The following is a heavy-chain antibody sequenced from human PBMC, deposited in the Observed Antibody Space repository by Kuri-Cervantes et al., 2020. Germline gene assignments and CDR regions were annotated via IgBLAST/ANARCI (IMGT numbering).Heavy chain of an antibody. CDR3: AKGSGGDYLVYFDY. D-gene: IGHD4-17*01. J-gene: IGHJ4*02. Sequence: GESLKISCAASGFTFSSYSMNWVRQAPGKGLEWVSSISSSSSCIYYADSVKGRFTISRDNAKNSLYLQMNSLRAEDTALYYCAKGSGGDYLVYFDYWGQGTLVTVSS. V-gene: IGHV3-21*04. CDR2: ISSSSSCI. CDR1: GFTFSSYS.